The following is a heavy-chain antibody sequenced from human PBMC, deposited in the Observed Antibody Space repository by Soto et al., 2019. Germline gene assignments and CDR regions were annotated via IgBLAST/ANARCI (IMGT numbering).Heavy chain of an antibody. CDR1: GGTFSSYA. J-gene: IGHJ6*02. D-gene: IGHD3-3*01. CDR3: ALYYDFWSGYFPGMDV. V-gene: IGHV1-69*01. Sequence: QVQLVQSGAEVKKPGSSVKVSCKASGGTFSSYAISWVRQAPGQGLEWMGGIIPIFVTANYAQKFQGRVTITADESTSTAYMELSSLRSEDTAVYYCALYYDFWSGYFPGMDVWGQGTTVTVSS. CDR2: IIPIFVTA.